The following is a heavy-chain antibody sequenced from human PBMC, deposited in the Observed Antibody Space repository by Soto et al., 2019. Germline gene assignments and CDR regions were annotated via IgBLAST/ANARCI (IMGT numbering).Heavy chain of an antibody. CDR3: ARDLVAMVRGVYDY. V-gene: IGHV3-33*01. J-gene: IGHJ4*02. D-gene: IGHD3-10*01. CDR2: IWYDGRNK. CDR1: GFTFSSYG. Sequence: QVQLVESGGGVVQPGRSLRLSCAASGFTFSSYGMHWVRQAPGKGLEWVAVIWYDGRNKYYADSVKGRFTISRDNSKKAPNLQMNGRTDVDTAVYYCARDLVAMVRGVYDYWGQGTLVTVSS.